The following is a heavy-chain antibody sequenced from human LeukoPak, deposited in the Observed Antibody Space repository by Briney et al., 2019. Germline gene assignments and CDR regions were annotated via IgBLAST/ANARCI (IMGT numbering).Heavy chain of an antibody. J-gene: IGHJ2*01. CDR1: GXTFTSFE. Sequence: PGGSLRLSCAASGXTFTSFEMNWVRQAPGKGLEWVSYISSSGSTINYADSVKGRFTISRDNAKNSLYLQMNSLRDEDTAVYYCARGFSSSSRRYFDLWGRGTLVTVSS. CDR2: ISSSGSTI. V-gene: IGHV3-48*03. D-gene: IGHD6-6*01. CDR3: ARGFSSSSRRYFDL.